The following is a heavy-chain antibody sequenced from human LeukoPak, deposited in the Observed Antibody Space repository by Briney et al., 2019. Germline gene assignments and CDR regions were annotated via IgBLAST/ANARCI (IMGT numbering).Heavy chain of an antibody. CDR2: IYYSGST. V-gene: IGHV4-59*01. Sequence: PSETLSLTCAVYGGSFSGYSWTWIRQPPGKGLEWIGYIYYSGSTNYNPSLKSRVTISVDTSKNQFSLKLSSVTAADTAVYYCARDLGDYVWGSYRYTLGYWGQGTLVTVSS. D-gene: IGHD3-16*02. CDR1: GGSFSGYS. J-gene: IGHJ4*02. CDR3: ARDLGDYVWGSYRYTLGY.